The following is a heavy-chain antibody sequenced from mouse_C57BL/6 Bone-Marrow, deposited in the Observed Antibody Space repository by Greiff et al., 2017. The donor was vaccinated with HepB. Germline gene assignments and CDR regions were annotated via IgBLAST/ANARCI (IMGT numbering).Heavy chain of an antibody. Sequence: VQLQQSGAELVRPGASVKLSCKASGYTFTDYYINWVKQRPGQGLEWIARIYPGSGNTYYNEKFKGKATLTAEKSSSTAYMQLSSLTSEDSAVYFCDRLGARNAMDYWGQGTSVTVSS. J-gene: IGHJ4*01. CDR2: IYPGSGNT. V-gene: IGHV1-76*01. CDR1: GYTFTDYY. CDR3: DRLGARNAMDY.